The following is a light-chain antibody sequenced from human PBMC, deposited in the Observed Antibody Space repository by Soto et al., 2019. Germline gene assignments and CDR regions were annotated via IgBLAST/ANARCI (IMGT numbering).Light chain of an antibody. J-gene: IGLJ1*01. V-gene: IGLV2-14*01. CDR2: EVG. CDR3: CSYASGSIYF. Sequence: QSVLTQPASVSGSPGQSITISCTGTSSDVGAFNYVSWYLQYPGKAPKLMIYEVGNRPSGVSNRFSGSKSGNTASLTISGLQAEDEADYYCCSYASGSIYFFGTGTKLTVL. CDR1: SSDVGAFNY.